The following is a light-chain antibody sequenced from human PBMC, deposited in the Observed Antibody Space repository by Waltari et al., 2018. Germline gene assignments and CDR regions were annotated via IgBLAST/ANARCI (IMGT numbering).Light chain of an antibody. Sequence: QSALTQPRSVSGSPGQSVTISCTGTSSDVGGYDYVSWYQQHAGKAPKLMIYVVTKRPSGVPDRFAGSKSGNTASLTISGLQAEDEADYYCCSYAGSYTWVFGGGTKLTVL. CDR2: VVT. CDR3: CSYAGSYTWV. J-gene: IGLJ3*02. CDR1: SSDVGGYDY. V-gene: IGLV2-11*01.